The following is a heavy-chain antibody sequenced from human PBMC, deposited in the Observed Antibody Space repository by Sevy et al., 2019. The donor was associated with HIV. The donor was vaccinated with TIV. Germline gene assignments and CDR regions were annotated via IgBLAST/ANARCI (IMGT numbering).Heavy chain of an antibody. CDR3: AGGDTPMITDLDY. Sequence: GGSLRLFCAASGLNFNTNGMSWVRQATGKGLEWVAGFTSGGATYHADSVKGRFTVSRDNSRNTLYLQLNSLRADDTAVFYCAGGDTPMITDLDYWGQGTLVTVSS. CDR1: GLNFNTNG. D-gene: IGHD3-16*01. V-gene: IGHV3-23*01. CDR2: FTSGGAT. J-gene: IGHJ4*02.